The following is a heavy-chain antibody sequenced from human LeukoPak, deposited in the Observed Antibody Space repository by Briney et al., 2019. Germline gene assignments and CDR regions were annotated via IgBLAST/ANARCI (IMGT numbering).Heavy chain of an antibody. CDR2: IHYSGST. CDR1: GGSISSSVYL. J-gene: IGHJ4*02. D-gene: IGHD3-10*01. Sequence: SETLSLTCTGFGGSISSSVYLWAWVRQSPGKGLELIGSIHYSGSTYYNPSLKSRVTIAVDTSKNQFSLNLRSVTAADTAVYYCLRSHGAYWGQGTLVTVSS. CDR3: LRSHGAY. V-gene: IGHV4-39*01.